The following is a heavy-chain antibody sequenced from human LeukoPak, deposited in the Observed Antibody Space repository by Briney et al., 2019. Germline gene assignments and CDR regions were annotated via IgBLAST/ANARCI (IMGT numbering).Heavy chain of an antibody. CDR3: ARDPLRTIFGVVRDLYGMDV. J-gene: IGHJ6*01. D-gene: IGHD3-3*01. CDR1: GFTFSSYA. V-gene: IGHV3-66*01. Sequence: GGSLRLSCAASGFTFSSYAMSWVRQAPGKGLEWVSVIYSGGSTYYADSVKGRFTISRDNSKNTLYLQMNSLRAEDTAVYYCARDPLRTIFGVVRDLYGMDVWGQGTTVTVSS. CDR2: IYSGGST.